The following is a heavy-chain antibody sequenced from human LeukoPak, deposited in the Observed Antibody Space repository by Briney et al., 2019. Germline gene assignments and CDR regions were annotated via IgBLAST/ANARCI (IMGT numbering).Heavy chain of an antibody. Sequence: PGGSLRLSCAASGFSFSDLYMDWVRQAPGKGLEWVGRTRNKPNSYTTEYAASVKGRFTISRDDSKNSLYLQMNSPKIEDTAVYYCVRDFYESSGSTYYFDYWGQGTLVTVSS. CDR2: TRNKPNSYTT. CDR3: VRDFYESSGSTYYFDY. CDR1: GFSFSDLY. D-gene: IGHD3-22*01. V-gene: IGHV3-72*01. J-gene: IGHJ4*02.